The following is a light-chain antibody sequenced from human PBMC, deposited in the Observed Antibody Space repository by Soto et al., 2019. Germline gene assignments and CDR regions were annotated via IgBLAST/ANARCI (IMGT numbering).Light chain of an antibody. J-gene: IGLJ3*02. CDR1: SSKIGAGYD. CDR2: GNS. Sequence: QSALTQPPSVSGAPGQRVTISCTGSSSKIGAGYDVHWYQQLPGTAPKLLIYGNSNRPSGVPDRFSGSKTGTSASLAITGLQAEDEADYYCQSYDSSLSGWVFGGGTKVTAL. V-gene: IGLV1-40*01. CDR3: QSYDSSLSGWV.